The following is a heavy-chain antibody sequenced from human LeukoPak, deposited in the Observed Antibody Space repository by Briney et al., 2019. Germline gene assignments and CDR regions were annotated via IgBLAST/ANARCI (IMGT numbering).Heavy chain of an antibody. CDR3: ARRDLGRITMVRGVITRPPYRY. V-gene: IGHV4-39*07. Sequence: SETLSLTCTVSGGSISSSSYYWGWIRQPPGKGLEWIGSIYYSGSTYYNPSLKSRVTISVDTSKNQFSLRLSSVTAADTAVYYCARRDLGRITMVRGVITRPPYRYWGQGTLVTVSS. CDR2: IYYSGST. CDR1: GGSISSSSYY. D-gene: IGHD3-10*01. J-gene: IGHJ4*02.